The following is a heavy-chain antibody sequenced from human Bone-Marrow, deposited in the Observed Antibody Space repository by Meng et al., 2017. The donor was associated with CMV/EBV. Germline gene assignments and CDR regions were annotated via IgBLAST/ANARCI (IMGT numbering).Heavy chain of an antibody. V-gene: IGHV3-21*01. CDR3: ASYDFGGYYFDY. CDR1: GFTFDGYG. J-gene: IGHJ4*02. D-gene: IGHD3-3*01. Sequence: CAASGFTFDGYGMNWVRQAHRKGLEWVSSISSSSGYIYYADSVKGRFTISRDNAKNSLYLQMNSLRAEDTAVYYCASYDFGGYYFDYWGQGTLVTVSS. CDR2: ISSSSGYI.